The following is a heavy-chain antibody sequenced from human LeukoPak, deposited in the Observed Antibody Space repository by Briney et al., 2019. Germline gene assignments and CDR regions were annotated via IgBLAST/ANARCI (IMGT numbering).Heavy chain of an antibody. D-gene: IGHD1-26*01. V-gene: IGHV3-30*04. J-gene: IGHJ6*02. Sequence: GGSLRLSCAASGFTFSSYAMHWVRQAPGKGLEWVAVISYDGSNKYYADSVKGRFTISRDNSENTLYLQMNSLRAEDTAVYYCAKGRLLGAPWGMDVWGQGTTVTVSS. CDR2: ISYDGSNK. CDR1: GFTFSSYA. CDR3: AKGRLLGAPWGMDV.